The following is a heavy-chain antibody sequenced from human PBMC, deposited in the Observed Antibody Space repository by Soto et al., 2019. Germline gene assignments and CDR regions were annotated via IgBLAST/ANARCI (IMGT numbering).Heavy chain of an antibody. CDR3: ARAHDFWGGRPQPIPS. J-gene: IGHJ1*01. D-gene: IGHD3-3*01. CDR2: SNHGGIT. Sequence: SANLSLTCAVSGWAFRGFYWTCIRQSPGQGLEWLGDSNHGGITNYNPSLKSRVSIPVDTYKSQFSLKLSSVTAADTAVYYCARAHDFWGGRPQPIPSWAQGTRLTV. CDR1: GWAFRGFY. V-gene: IGHV4-34*01.